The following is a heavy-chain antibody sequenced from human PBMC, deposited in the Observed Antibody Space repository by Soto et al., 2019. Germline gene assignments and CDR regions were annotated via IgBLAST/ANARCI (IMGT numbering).Heavy chain of an antibody. CDR2: ISYDGSNK. CDR1: GFTFSSYA. D-gene: IGHD3-10*01. J-gene: IGHJ4*02. CDR3: ARVPSNYYGSGTVDY. V-gene: IGHV3-30-3*01. Sequence: GGSLRLSCAASGFTFSSYAMHWVRQAPGKGLEWVAVISYDGSNKYYADSVKGRFTISRDNSKNTLYLQMNNLRAEDTAVYYCARVPSNYYGSGTVDYWGQGTLVTVS.